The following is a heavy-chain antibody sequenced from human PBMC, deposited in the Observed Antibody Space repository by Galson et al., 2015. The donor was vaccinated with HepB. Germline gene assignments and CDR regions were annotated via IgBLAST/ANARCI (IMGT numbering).Heavy chain of an antibody. CDR1: GVTFSSYA. J-gene: IGHJ4*02. Sequence: SVKVSCKASGVTFSSYAISWLRQAPGQGLEWMGGIIPLFGSANYAQKLQGRVTITADESTSTTYMALSSLRSEDTALYYCARQHDTSGYYAYWGQGTLVTVSS. CDR3: ARQHDTSGYYAY. D-gene: IGHD3-22*01. CDR2: IIPLFGSA. V-gene: IGHV1-69*13.